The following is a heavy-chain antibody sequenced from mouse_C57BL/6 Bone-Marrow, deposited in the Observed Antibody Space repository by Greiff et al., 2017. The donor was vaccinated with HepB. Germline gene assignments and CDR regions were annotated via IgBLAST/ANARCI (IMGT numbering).Heavy chain of an antibody. CDR3: ARSSTYFDY. Sequence: VQLQQSGPELVKPGASVKIPCKASGYTFTDYNMDWVQQSHGKSLEWIGDINPDDGGTNYNQKFKGKATLTVDKATSTVYMQLRSLTSEDTAIYYCARSSTYFDYWGQGTTLTVSS. J-gene: IGHJ2*01. V-gene: IGHV1-18*01. D-gene: IGHD1-1*01. CDR2: INPDDGGT. CDR1: GYTFTDYN.